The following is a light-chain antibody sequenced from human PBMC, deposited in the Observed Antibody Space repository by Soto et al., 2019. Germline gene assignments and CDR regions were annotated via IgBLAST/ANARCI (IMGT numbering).Light chain of an antibody. J-gene: IGLJ2*01. Sequence: QSALTQPASVSGSFGQSITISCTGTSSDVGTYDIVSWYQHHPGKAPKLIIFEVSNRPSGISSRFSGSKSGNTASLTISGLQAEDEADYYCASYTSSSTSVIFGRGTKLTVL. CDR2: EVS. CDR3: ASYTSSSTSVI. CDR1: SSDVGTYDI. V-gene: IGLV2-14*02.